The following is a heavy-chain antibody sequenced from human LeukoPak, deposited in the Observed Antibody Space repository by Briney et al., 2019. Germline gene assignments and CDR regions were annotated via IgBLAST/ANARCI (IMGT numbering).Heavy chain of an antibody. CDR3: ARTSVAATNRYWYFDL. CDR2: IYPADSDV. D-gene: IGHD6-19*01. Sequence: GESLKISCKGSGYNFPIYWIAWVRQLPGKGREWRGIIYPADSDVRYNPSLQGQVTMSVDLPGSTAYLQWASLKASDTAMYYCARTSVAATNRYWYFDLWGRGTLVAVSS. V-gene: IGHV5-51*04. CDR1: GYNFPIYW. J-gene: IGHJ2*01.